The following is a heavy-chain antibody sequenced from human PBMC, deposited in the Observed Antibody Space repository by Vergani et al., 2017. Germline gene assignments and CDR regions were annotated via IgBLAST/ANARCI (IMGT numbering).Heavy chain of an antibody. CDR1: GGSISSGDYS. D-gene: IGHD5-12*01. Sequence: QLQLQESGSGLVPPSQTLSLTCAVSGGSISSGDYSWSWIRQPPGKGLEWIGRIYTGGSTNYNPSLKGRVTISVDTSKNQFSLKLSSVTAADTAVYYCARDSRAGLRPYTYYFDYWGQGTLVTVSS. CDR3: ARDSRAGLRPYTYYFDY. J-gene: IGHJ4*02. V-gene: IGHV4-61*02. CDR2: IYTGGST.